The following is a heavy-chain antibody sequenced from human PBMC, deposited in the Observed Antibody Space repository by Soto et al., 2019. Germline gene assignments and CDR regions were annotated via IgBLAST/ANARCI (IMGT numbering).Heavy chain of an antibody. D-gene: IGHD3-16*01. CDR2: IYYSGTT. J-gene: IGHJ4*02. V-gene: IGHV4-61*01. CDR3: ASSQRGRTAFTFDY. Sequence: PSETLSLTCAVSGDSVSNDNYYWSWIRQPPGKGLEWIGYIYYSGTTNYNSYLKSRLSLSVDMSKNQFSLNLASVTAADTAVYFCASSQRGRTAFTFDYWGRGALVIVSS. CDR1: GDSVSNDNYY.